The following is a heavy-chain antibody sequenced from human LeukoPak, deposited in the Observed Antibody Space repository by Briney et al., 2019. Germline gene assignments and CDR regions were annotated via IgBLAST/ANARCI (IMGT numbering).Heavy chain of an antibody. CDR2: IYTSGST. CDR3: SRVREGGGGGNDAFYI. J-gene: IGHJ3*02. CDR1: GGSLSSGSYY. Sequence: SETLSLTCTVSGGSLSSGSYYWSWIRQPAGKGLEWIGRIYTSGSTNYNPSLKSGVTMSVDTSKNQFSLKLSSVSAADTAGYYCSRVREGGGGGNDAFYIWGQGTMVTGAS. D-gene: IGHD3-16*01. V-gene: IGHV4-61*02.